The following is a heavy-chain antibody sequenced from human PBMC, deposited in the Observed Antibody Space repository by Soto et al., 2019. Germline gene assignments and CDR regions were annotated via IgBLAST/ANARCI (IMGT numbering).Heavy chain of an antibody. Sequence: QVQLVQSGAEVKNPGASVKLSCKASGYIFTNDYIHWVRQAPGQGLEWMAIINPSGGSTNYAQKFQGRVTLARDTFTNTVYMELSSLRAEDTAIYYCARDLTSGDYWGQGTLVTVSS. D-gene: IGHD7-27*01. CDR3: ARDLTSGDY. CDR1: GYIFTNDY. J-gene: IGHJ4*02. V-gene: IGHV1-46*01. CDR2: INPSGGST.